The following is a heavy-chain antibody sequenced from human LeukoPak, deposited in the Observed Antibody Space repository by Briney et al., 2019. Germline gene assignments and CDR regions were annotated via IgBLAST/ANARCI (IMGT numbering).Heavy chain of an antibody. CDR1: SDSISSYY. Sequence: PSETLSLTCSVSSDSISSYYWSWLRQPPGKGLEWIAYIHYTGYTEYNPSLTSRGTISGDTSKRQFSLKVSSVTAADTAVYYCARGVGGGDRYFDYWGQRTLVTVSS. V-gene: IGHV4-59*01. D-gene: IGHD1-26*01. CDR2: IHYTGYT. J-gene: IGHJ4*02. CDR3: ARGVGGGDRYFDY.